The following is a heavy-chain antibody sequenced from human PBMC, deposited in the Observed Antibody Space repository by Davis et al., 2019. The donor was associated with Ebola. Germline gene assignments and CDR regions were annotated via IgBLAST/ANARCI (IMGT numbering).Heavy chain of an antibody. Sequence: PSETLSLTCTVSGGSISSSSYYWGWIRQPPGKGLEWIGSIYYSGSTNYNPSLKSRVTISVDTSKNQFSLKLSSVTAADTAVYYCARATVVTGVDYWGQGTLVTVSS. V-gene: IGHV4-39*07. CDR1: GGSISSSSYY. J-gene: IGHJ4*02. CDR3: ARATVVTGVDY. D-gene: IGHD4-23*01. CDR2: IYYSGST.